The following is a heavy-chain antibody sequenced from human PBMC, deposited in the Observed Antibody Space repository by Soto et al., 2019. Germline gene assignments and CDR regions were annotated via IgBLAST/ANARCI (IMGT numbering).Heavy chain of an antibody. CDR3: ARDPPDFNSGLDY. Sequence: SHTLSLTCAISVDSVSNKGATWNCVRLSPSRFLEFLGRTYYRSKCNYDYAISVKSRISINPDTSKNQFSLQLNSVPPEDTAVYYCARDPPDFNSGLDYWGQGTVVTVS. J-gene: IGHJ4*02. CDR2: TYYRSKCNY. CDR1: VDSVSNKGAT. V-gene: IGHV6-1*01. D-gene: IGHD1-26*01.